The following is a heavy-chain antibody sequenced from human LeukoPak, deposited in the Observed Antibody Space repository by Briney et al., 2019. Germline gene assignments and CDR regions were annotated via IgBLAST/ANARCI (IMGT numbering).Heavy chain of an antibody. CDR2: ISGSGGST. CDR1: GFTFSSYA. Sequence: GGSLRLSCAASGFTFSSYAMSWVRQAPGKGLEWVSAISGSGGSTYYADSVKGRFTISRDNSKNTLYLQMNSLGAEDTAVYYCAKTFRGYYDILTGFGHWGQGTLVTVSS. J-gene: IGHJ4*02. CDR3: AKTFRGYYDILTGFGH. D-gene: IGHD3-9*01. V-gene: IGHV3-23*01.